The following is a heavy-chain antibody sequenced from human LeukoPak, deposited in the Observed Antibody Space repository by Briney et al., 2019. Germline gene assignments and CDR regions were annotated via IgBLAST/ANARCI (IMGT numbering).Heavy chain of an antibody. Sequence: SETLSLTCTVSGGSISSSNYYWGWIRQPPGKGLEWIGSIYYSGATFYNPSLKSRVTISVDTSKNQFSLKLSSVTAADTAVYYCARCYYDGSGYPLDYWGQGTLVTVSS. J-gene: IGHJ4*02. CDR2: IYYSGAT. CDR1: GGSISSSNYY. D-gene: IGHD3-22*01. V-gene: IGHV4-39*01. CDR3: ARCYYDGSGYPLDY.